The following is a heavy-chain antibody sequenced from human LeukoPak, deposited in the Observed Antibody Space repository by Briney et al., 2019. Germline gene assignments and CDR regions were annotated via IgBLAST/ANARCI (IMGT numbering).Heavy chain of an antibody. CDR1: GGSISSGSYY. J-gene: IGHJ3*02. CDR2: IYTSGST. D-gene: IGHD3-9*01. Sequence: SETLSLTCTVSGGSISSGSYYWSGIRQPAGKGLEWIGRIYTSGSTNYNPSLKSRVTISVDTSKNQFSLKLSSVTAADTAVYYCARPTTIDAFDIWGQGTMVTVSS. V-gene: IGHV4-61*02. CDR3: ARPTTIDAFDI.